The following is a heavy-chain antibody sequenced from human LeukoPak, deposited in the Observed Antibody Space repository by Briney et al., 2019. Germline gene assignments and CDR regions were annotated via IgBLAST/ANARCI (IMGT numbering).Heavy chain of an antibody. Sequence: GGSLRLSCAASGFTVSSNYMNWVHQAPGKGLERVSVIYSGGSTYYADSVKGRFTISRDNSKNTLYLQMNSLRAEDTAVYYCAKRLPYSSSWPFDYWGQGTLVTVSS. J-gene: IGHJ4*02. CDR3: AKRLPYSSSWPFDY. CDR2: IYSGGST. CDR1: GFTVSSNY. V-gene: IGHV3-53*01. D-gene: IGHD6-13*01.